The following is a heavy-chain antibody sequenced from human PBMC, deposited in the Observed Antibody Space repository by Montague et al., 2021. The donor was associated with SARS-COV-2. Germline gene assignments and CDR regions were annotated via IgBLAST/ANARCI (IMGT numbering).Heavy chain of an antibody. CDR3: AKDGDFYSNFKSAGLDV. V-gene: IGHV3-23*03. CDR2: IYAGESST. J-gene: IGHJ6*02. D-gene: IGHD4-11*01. CDR1: GITFGKYA. Sequence: SLRLSCAASGITFGKYAMSWVRQVPGKGLEWVSVIYAGESSTSYADSVXARFTISRDNSKNLVFLQMNSLRAEDTAVYYCAKDGDFYSNFKSAGLDVWGQGTTVTVSS.